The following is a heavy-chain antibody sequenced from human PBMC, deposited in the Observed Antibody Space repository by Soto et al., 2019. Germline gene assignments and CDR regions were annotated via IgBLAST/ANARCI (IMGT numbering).Heavy chain of an antibody. CDR1: GYTFTSYG. J-gene: IGHJ6*03. V-gene: IGHV1-18*01. D-gene: IGHD2-2*01. Sequence: ASVKVSCKASGYTFTSYGISWVRQAPGQGLEGMGWISAYNVNTNYAQKLQGRVTMTTDTSTRTAYMELRSLRSDDTAVYYCARAVLPAAIMGNYYYYMDVWGKGTTVTVSS. CDR3: ARAVLPAAIMGNYYYYMDV. CDR2: ISAYNVNT.